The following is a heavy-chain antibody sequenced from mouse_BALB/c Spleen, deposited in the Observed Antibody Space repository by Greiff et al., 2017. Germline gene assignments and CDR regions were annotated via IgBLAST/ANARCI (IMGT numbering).Heavy chain of an antibody. CDR1: GYTFTDYA. D-gene: IGHD2-14*01. Sequence: QVHVKQSGPELVRPGVSVKISCKGSGYTFTDYAMHWVKQSHAKSLEWIGVISTYSGNTNYNQKFKGKATMTVDKSSSTAYMELARLTSEDSAIYYCAKSTRSRYDGAWFAYWGQGTLVTVSA. CDR2: ISTYSGNT. V-gene: IGHV1-67*01. CDR3: AKSTRSRYDGAWFAY. J-gene: IGHJ3*01.